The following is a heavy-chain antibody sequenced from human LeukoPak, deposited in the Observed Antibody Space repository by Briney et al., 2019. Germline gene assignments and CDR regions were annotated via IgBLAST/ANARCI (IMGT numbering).Heavy chain of an antibody. CDR1: GGSISSSSFY. Sequence: PSETLSLTCSVSGGSISSSSFYWGWIRQPPGKGLEWIGSIDNSGYTYYNPSLKSRVTISVDTSEDQFSLQLSSVTAADTAVYYCARPPGIAAAWFDPWGQGTLVTVSS. V-gene: IGHV4-39*01. CDR2: IDNSGYT. CDR3: ARPPGIAAAWFDP. J-gene: IGHJ5*02. D-gene: IGHD6-13*01.